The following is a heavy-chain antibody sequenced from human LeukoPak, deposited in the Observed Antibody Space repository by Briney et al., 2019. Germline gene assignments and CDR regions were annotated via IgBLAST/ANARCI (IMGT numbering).Heavy chain of an antibody. CDR1: GGSIISYY. J-gene: IGHJ4*02. CDR2: IYTSGST. CDR3: ARRRGGSSAHFDY. V-gene: IGHV4-4*09. Sequence: SETLSLTGTVSGGSIISYYWSWIRQPPGKGLEWIGYIYTSGSTNYNPSLKSRVTISVDTSKNQFSLRLSSVTAADTAVYYCARRRGGSSAHFDYWGQGTLVTVSS. D-gene: IGHD6-6*01.